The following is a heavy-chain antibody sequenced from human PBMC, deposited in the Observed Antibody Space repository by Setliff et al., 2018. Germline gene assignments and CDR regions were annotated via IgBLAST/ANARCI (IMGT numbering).Heavy chain of an antibody. J-gene: IGHJ4*02. CDR2: IWDDGGNK. V-gene: IGHV3-33*08. D-gene: IGHD2-15*01. Sequence: LRLSCAASGFTFSTYRMHWVRQAPGKGLEWVAVIWDDGGNKYHADSVKGRFTISRDNSKNTLYLQMNSLRPEDTAVYYCARTCSGSGSYAGLESWGQGTPVTVSS. CDR1: GFTFSTYR. CDR3: ARTCSGSGSYAGLES.